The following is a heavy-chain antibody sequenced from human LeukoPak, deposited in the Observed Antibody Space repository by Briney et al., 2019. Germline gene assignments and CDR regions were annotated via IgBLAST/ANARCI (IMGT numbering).Heavy chain of an antibody. V-gene: IGHV4-31*03. CDR1: GGSISSGGYY. CDR2: IYYSGST. D-gene: IGHD5-18*01. CDR3: ASLIQHVYYFDY. Sequence: LRLSCTVSGGSISSGGYYWSWIRQHPGKGLEWIGYIYYSGSTYYNPSLKSRVTISVDTSKNQFSLKLSSVTAADTAVYYCASLIQHVYYFDYWGQGTLVTVSS. J-gene: IGHJ4*02.